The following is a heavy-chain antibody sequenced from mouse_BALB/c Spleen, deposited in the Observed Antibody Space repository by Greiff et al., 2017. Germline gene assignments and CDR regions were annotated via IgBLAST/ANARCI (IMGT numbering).Heavy chain of an antibody. J-gene: IGHJ3*01. V-gene: IGHV1-5*01. CDR2: IYPGNSDT. Sequence: VQLQQSGTVLARPGASVKMSCKASGYTFTSYWMHWVKQRPGQGLEWIGAIYPGNSDTSYNQKFKGKAKLTAVTSTSTAYMELSSLTNEDSAVYYCTSPYYGNYGWFAYWGQGTLVTVSA. D-gene: IGHD2-10*01. CDR1: GYTFTSYW. CDR3: TSPYYGNYGWFAY.